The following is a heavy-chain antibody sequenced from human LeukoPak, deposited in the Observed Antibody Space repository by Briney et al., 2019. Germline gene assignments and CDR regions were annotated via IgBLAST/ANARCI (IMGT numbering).Heavy chain of an antibody. D-gene: IGHD3-22*01. J-gene: IGHJ3*02. CDR3: ARDSSPYDSSGYWDAFDI. V-gene: IGHV3-7*03. CDR1: GFTFNSYW. CDR2: IKQDGSEK. Sequence: GGSLRLSCAASGFTFNSYWMSWVRQAPGKGLERVANIKQDGSEKYYVDSMKGRFTISRDNAKNSLFLQMNSLRAEDTAVYYCARDSSPYDSSGYWDAFDIWGQGTMVTVSS.